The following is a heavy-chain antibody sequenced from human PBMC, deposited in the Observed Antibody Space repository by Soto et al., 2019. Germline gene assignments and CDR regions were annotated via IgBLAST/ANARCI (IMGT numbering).Heavy chain of an antibody. CDR2: IYHSGST. D-gene: IGHD3-22*01. Sequence: SETLSLTCAVSGGSISSGGYSWSWIRQPPGKGPEWIGYIYHSGSTYYNPSLKSRVTISVDRSKNQFSLKLSSVTAADTAVYYCARGPPNSIWGQGTLVTVSS. J-gene: IGHJ4*02. V-gene: IGHV4-30-2*01. CDR3: ARGPPNSI. CDR1: GGSISSGGYS.